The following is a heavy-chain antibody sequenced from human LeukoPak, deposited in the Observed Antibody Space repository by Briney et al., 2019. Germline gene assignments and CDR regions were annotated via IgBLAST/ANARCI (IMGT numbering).Heavy chain of an antibody. Sequence: GGSLRLSCAASGFTFSSYAMTWVRQAPGKGLEWISAISGSAYSTSYADSVKGRFTISRDNSKNTLYLQMNSLRAEDTAIYYCARNTSGFKLGDAFDIWGQGTMVTVSS. CDR2: ISGSAYST. D-gene: IGHD3-22*01. CDR1: GFTFSSYA. J-gene: IGHJ3*02. V-gene: IGHV3-23*01. CDR3: ARNTSGFKLGDAFDI.